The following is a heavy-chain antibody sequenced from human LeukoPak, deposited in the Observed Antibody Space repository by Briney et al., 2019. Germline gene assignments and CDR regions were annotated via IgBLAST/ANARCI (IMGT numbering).Heavy chain of an antibody. Sequence: GGSLILSCASSNITSASDWISSVRQAPGKGLEWVAYMNQLGNEKNYLDSVKGRFTISRDNAKNSLYLQMNSVRAEDTAVYYCARGTYYHEFWGQGTLVTVSS. CDR1: NITSASDW. CDR3: ARGTYYHEF. V-gene: IGHV3-7*04. D-gene: IGHD3-22*01. J-gene: IGHJ4*02. CDR2: MNQLGNEK.